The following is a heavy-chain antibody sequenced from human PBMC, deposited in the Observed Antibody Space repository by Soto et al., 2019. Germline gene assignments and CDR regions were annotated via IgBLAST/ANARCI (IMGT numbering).Heavy chain of an antibody. V-gene: IGHV4-59*01. Sequence: SETLSLTCTVSGCSISSYYWSWIRQPPGKGLEWIGYIYYSGSTNYNSSLKSRVTISVDTSKNQFSLKLSSVTAADTAVYYCARKRRTFGGVIGSYYMDVWGKGTTVTVSS. CDR1: GCSISSYY. D-gene: IGHD3-16*02. J-gene: IGHJ6*03. CDR2: IYYSGST. CDR3: ARKRRTFGGVIGSYYMDV.